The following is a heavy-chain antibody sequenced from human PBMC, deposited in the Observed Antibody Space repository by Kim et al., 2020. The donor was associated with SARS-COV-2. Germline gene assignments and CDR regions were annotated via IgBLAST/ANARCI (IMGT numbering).Heavy chain of an antibody. CDR2: IIPIFGTA. CDR3: ARDWGNDFWSGYYHYYYGMDV. V-gene: IGHV1-69*13. Sequence: SVKVSCKASGGTFSSYAISWVRQAPGQGLEWMGGIIPIFGTANYAQKFQGRVTITADESTSTAYMELSSLRSEDTAVYYCARDWGNDFWSGYYHYYYGMDVWGQGTTVTVSS. CDR1: GGTFSSYA. D-gene: IGHD3-3*01. J-gene: IGHJ6*02.